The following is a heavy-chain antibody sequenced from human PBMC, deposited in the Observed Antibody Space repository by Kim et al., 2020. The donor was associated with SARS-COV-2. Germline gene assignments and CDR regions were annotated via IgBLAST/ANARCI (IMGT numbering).Heavy chain of an antibody. CDR1: GFTFSSYA. D-gene: IGHD2-2*02. CDR2: ISYDGSNK. V-gene: IGHV3-30*04. Sequence: GGSLRLSCAASGFTFSSYAMHWVRQAPGKGLEWVAVISYDGSNKYYADSVKGRFTISRDNSKNTLYLQMNSLRAEDTAVYYCARGSIPTQGGWGQGTLVTVSS. CDR3: ARGSIPTQGG. J-gene: IGHJ4*02.